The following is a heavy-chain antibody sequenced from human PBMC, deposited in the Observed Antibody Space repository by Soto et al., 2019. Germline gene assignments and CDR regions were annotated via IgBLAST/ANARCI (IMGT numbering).Heavy chain of an antibody. V-gene: IGHV5-10-1*01. J-gene: IGHJ6*02. D-gene: IGHD3-10*01. Sequence: GESLKISCKGSGYSFTSYRIIWVRQMPGKGLEWMGRIDPSDSYTNYSPSFQGHVTISADKSISTAYLQWSSLKASDTAMYYCARLPPRVRGGYCYYGMDVWGQGTTVTVSS. CDR2: IDPSDSYT. CDR1: GYSFTSYR. CDR3: ARLPPRVRGGYCYYGMDV.